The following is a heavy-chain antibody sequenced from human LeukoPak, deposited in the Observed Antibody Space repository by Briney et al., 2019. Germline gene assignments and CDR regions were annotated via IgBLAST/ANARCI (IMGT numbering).Heavy chain of an antibody. Sequence: GESLRLSCAASGFTFEKYLMSWVRQAPGKGPEWVANIKQDGSVEHYLDSVKGRFTISRDNAKNSLILQMNSLRAEDTAVYYCARWAGVTDYWGQGTLVTVSS. V-gene: IGHV3-7*01. D-gene: IGHD5-18*01. CDR2: IKQDGSVE. J-gene: IGHJ4*02. CDR3: ARWAGVTDY. CDR1: GFTFEKYL.